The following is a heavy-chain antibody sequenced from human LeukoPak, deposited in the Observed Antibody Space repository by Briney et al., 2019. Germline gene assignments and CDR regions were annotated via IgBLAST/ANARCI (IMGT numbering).Heavy chain of an antibody. Sequence: PGGSLRLSCAASGFTFDDYAMHWVRQAPGKGLEWVSLISGDGGSTYYADSVKGRFTISRDNSKNSLYLQMNSLRTEDTALHYCANVVDTAMEYYFDYWGQGTLVTVSS. D-gene: IGHD5-18*01. J-gene: IGHJ4*02. CDR2: ISGDGGST. CDR1: GFTFDDYA. CDR3: ANVVDTAMEYYFDY. V-gene: IGHV3-43*02.